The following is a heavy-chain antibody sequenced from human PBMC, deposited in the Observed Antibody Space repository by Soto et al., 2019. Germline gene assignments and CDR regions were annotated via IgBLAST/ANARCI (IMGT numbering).Heavy chain of an antibody. CDR2: ISHDGINK. D-gene: IGHD2-2*01. V-gene: IGHV3-30-3*01. CDR3: GRCTSTSCHLGSDY. CDR1: GFPFSSYA. Sequence: GESQSLSCAASGFPFSSYAMNWVRPAPGKGLEWVALISHDGINKYYADSVRGRFTISRDSSTNTLYLQMNSLRAADTAVYYCGRCTSTSCHLGSDYWGQGTLVTVSP. J-gene: IGHJ4*02.